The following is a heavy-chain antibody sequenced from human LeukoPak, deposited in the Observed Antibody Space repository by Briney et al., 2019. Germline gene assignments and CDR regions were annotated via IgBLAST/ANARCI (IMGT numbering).Heavy chain of an antibody. D-gene: IGHD3-22*01. Sequence: SVKVSCKASGGTFSSYAISWVRQAPGQGLEWMERIIPIFGTANYAQKFQGRVTITTDESTSTAYMELSSLRSEDTAVYYCARDRHYYDSSAIDYWGQGTLVTVSS. CDR2: IIPIFGTA. CDR1: GGTFSSYA. CDR3: ARDRHYYDSSAIDY. V-gene: IGHV1-69*05. J-gene: IGHJ4*02.